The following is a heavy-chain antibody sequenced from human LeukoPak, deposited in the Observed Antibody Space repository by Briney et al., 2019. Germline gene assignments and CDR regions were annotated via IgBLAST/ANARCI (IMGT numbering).Heavy chain of an antibody. D-gene: IGHD4-23*01. CDR1: GFTFSSYW. Sequence: GGSLRLSCAASGFTFSSYWMSWVRQAPGKGLEWVANINQDGSEKYYVDSVRGRFTISRDNAKNSLYLQMNSLRAEDTAVYYCAISSPVATVGYWGQGTLVTVSS. CDR2: INQDGSEK. J-gene: IGHJ4*02. V-gene: IGHV3-7*01. CDR3: AISSPVATVGY.